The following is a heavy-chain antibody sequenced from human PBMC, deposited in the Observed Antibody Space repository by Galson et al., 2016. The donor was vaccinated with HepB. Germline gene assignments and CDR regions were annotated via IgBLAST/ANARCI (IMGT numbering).Heavy chain of an antibody. CDR2: IHFSGST. CDR3: ARAFWSGYLDH. J-gene: IGHJ4*02. CDR1: GGSISSYY. D-gene: IGHD3-3*01. V-gene: IGHV4-59*01. Sequence: SETLSLTCTVFGGSISSYYWSWIRQTPGKGLEWIGYIHFSGSTNYNPSLKSRVTISEDTSKNKFSLKLSSVTAADTAVYYCARAFWSGYLDHWGQGTLVTVSS.